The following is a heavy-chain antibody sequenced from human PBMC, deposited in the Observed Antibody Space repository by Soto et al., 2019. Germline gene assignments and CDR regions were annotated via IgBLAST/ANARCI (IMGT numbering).Heavy chain of an antibody. CDR3: ATGGWGSSWYEGGSRIDY. V-gene: IGHV3-13*01. CDR1: GFTFSSYD. J-gene: IGHJ4*02. D-gene: IGHD6-13*01. Sequence: EVQLVESGGGLVQPGGSLSLSGEASGFTFSSYDMHWVRKPPGKGLEWVSAIGPAGDTYYPGSVQGRFTISRDNAKNSLYLQVNTLRAEDTAIYYCATGGWGSSWYEGGSRIDYWGQGTLVTVSS. CDR2: IGPAGDT.